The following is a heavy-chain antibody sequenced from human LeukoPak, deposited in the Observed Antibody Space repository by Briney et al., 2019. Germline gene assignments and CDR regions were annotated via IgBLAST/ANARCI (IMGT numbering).Heavy chain of an antibody. CDR3: ARDGYNQLGY. J-gene: IGHJ4*02. CDR1: GGSISSGGYF. Sequence: PSQTLSLTCTVSGGSISSGGYFWSWIRQHPGKGLEWIAHIYHAGSTHDNPSLRGRVAISLDTSANQFSLRLSSVTAADTAVYYCARDGYNQLGYWGQGTLVTVSS. D-gene: IGHD5-24*01. V-gene: IGHV4-31*03. CDR2: IYHAGST.